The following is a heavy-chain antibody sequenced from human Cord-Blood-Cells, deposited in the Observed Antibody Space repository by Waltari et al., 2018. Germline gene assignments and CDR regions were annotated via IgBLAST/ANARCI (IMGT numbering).Heavy chain of an antibody. CDR2: MNPNSGNT. Sequence: QVQLVQSGPEVKKPGASVKVSCKASGYPFTSYDINWVRKATGQGLEWMGWMNPNSGNTGYAQKFQGRVTMTRNTSISTAYMELSSLRSEDTAVYYCAWNLYCTGGVCYDYWGQGTLVTVSS. J-gene: IGHJ4*02. CDR1: GYPFTSYD. CDR3: AWNLYCTGGVCYDY. D-gene: IGHD2-8*02. V-gene: IGHV1-8*01.